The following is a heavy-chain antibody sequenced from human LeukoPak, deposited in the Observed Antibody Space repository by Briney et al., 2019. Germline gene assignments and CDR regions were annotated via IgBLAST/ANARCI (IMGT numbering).Heavy chain of an antibody. J-gene: IGHJ5*02. CDR1: GYTFTSYG. V-gene: IGHV1-18*01. CDR2: ISAYNGNT. D-gene: IGHD2-15*01. CDR3: ARDCSGGSCFYNWFDP. Sequence: GASVKVSCKASGYTFTSYGISWVRQAPGQGLEWMGWISAYNGNTDYAQKLQGRVTMTTDTSTSTAYMELRSLRSDDTAVYYCARDCSGGSCFYNWFDPWGQGTLVTVSS.